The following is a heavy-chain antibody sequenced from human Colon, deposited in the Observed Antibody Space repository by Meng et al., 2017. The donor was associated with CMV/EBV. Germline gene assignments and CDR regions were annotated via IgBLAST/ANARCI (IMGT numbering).Heavy chain of an antibody. CDR1: FTFSTYA. J-gene: IGHJ4*02. V-gene: IGHV3-23*01. CDR2: ISGSGDST. D-gene: IGHD3-10*01. Sequence: FTFSTYALSWVRQAPGEWVEGVSAISGSGDSTYYADSVKGRFTVSRDNSKNTLYLQMNILRADDTAAYYCAKGIRGSLGTSGGAPMSYWGQGTLVTVSS. CDR3: AKGIRGSLGTSGGAPMSY.